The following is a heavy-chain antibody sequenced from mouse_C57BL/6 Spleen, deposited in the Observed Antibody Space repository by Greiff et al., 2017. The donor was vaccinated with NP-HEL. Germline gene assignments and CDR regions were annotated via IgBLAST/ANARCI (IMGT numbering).Heavy chain of an antibody. CDR3: AREPWGDDYGSSHWYFDV. CDR2: INPSNGGT. CDR1: GYTFTSYW. V-gene: IGHV1-53*01. Sequence: VQLQQSGTELVKPGASVKLSCKASGYTFTSYWMHWVKQRPGQGLEWIGNINPSNGGTNYNEKFKSKATLTVDKSSSTAYMQLSSLTSEDSAVYYCAREPWGDDYGSSHWYFDVWGTGTTVTVSS. D-gene: IGHD1-1*01. J-gene: IGHJ1*03.